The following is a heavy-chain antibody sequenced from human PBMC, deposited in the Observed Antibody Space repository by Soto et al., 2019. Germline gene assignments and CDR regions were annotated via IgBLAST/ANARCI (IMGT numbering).Heavy chain of an antibody. D-gene: IGHD3-10*01. V-gene: IGHV4-4*09. J-gene: IGHJ4*02. CDR1: SAPITNYY. CDR2: THHSGYI. Sequence: QAQLQESGPGLVKPSETLSLTCTVSSAPITNYYCGWVRQAPGRGLEWIGFTHHSGYISYTPSLKSRVTMSVDPSTNQVSLKLTSVTAADTAVYYWGRLQTFINWFFDSWGQGVLVTVSS. CDR3: GRLQTFINWFFDS.